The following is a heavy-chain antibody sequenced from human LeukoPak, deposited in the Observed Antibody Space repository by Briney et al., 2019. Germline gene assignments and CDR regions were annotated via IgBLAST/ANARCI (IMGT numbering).Heavy chain of an antibody. CDR2: MNPNSGNT. J-gene: IGHJ4*02. V-gene: IGHV1-8*03. CDR3: ARGIAAAGSYYFDY. D-gene: IGHD6-13*01. CDR1: GYTFTSYD. Sequence: GASVKVSCKASGYTFTSYDINWVRQATGQGLEWMGWMNPNSGNTGYAQKFQGRVTITRNTSISTAYMELSSLRSEDTAVYYCARGIAAAGSYYFDYWGQGTLLTVSS.